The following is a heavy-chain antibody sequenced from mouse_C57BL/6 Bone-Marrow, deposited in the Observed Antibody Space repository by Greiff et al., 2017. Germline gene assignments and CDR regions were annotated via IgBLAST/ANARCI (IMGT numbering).Heavy chain of an antibody. CDR2: IDPHSGGT. V-gene: IGHV1-72*01. J-gene: IGHJ3*01. Sequence: QVQLQQPGAELVKPGASVKLSCKASGYTFTSYWMHWVKQRPGRGLEWIGRIDPHSGGTKYNEKFKSKATLTVDKPSSTAYMQLSSLTSEDSAVYYCARSYYGSSPWFAYWGQGTLVTVSA. D-gene: IGHD1-1*01. CDR1: GYTFTSYW. CDR3: ARSYYGSSPWFAY.